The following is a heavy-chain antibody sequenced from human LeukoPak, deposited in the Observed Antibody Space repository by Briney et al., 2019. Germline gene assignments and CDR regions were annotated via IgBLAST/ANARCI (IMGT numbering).Heavy chain of an antibody. D-gene: IGHD3-22*01. CDR2: IGGSGGSS. Sequence: GGSLRLSCAASGSTFSTYAMGWVRQAPGKGLEWVSRIGGSGGSSFYADSVKGRFTIARDNSKNTLYLQMSGLRAEDAAVYFCAKYPPNFYDSAGYFVDCWGRGTLVTVSS. CDR3: AKYPPNFYDSAGYFVDC. V-gene: IGHV3-23*01. J-gene: IGHJ4*02. CDR1: GSTFSTYA.